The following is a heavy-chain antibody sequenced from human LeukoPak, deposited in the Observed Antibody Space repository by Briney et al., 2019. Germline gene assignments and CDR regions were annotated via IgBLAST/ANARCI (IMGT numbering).Heavy chain of an antibody. D-gene: IGHD2-2*02. V-gene: IGHV3-23*01. CDR3: AKDNRRDIVVVPAAIGY. J-gene: IGHJ4*02. CDR1: GFTFSNYA. CDR2: ISAGGVTT. Sequence: PGGSLRLSCVGSGFTFSNYAMSWVRQASGKGLEWVSGISAGGVTTYYADSVKGRFTISRDNSKNTLYLQMNSLRAEDTAVYYCAKDNRRDIVVVPAAIGYWGQGTLVTVSS.